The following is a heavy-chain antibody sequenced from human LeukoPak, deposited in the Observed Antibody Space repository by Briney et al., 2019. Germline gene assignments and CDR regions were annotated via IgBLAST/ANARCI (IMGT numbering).Heavy chain of an antibody. D-gene: IGHD6-13*01. Sequence: GESLKISCKHSEYSFPNYCIGWVRQMPGKGLEWMGIIYPDDSDTRYSPSFQGQVTISADKSISTAYLQWSSLKASDTAMYYCARLSSIAAAGTFWGQGTLVTVSS. V-gene: IGHV5-51*01. CDR1: EYSFPNYC. J-gene: IGHJ4*02. CDR3: ARLSSIAAAGTF. CDR2: IYPDDSDT.